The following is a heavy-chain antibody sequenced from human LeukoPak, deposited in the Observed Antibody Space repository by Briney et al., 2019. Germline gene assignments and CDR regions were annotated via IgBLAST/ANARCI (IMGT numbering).Heavy chain of an antibody. CDR2: IYYSGST. Sequence: SETLSLTCTVSGGSISRYYWSWIRQPPGKGLEWIGYIYYSGSTNYNPSLKSRVTISVDTSKNQFSLKLSSVTAADTAVYYCARDQLGWFDPWGQGTLVTVSS. J-gene: IGHJ5*02. V-gene: IGHV4-59*01. CDR1: GGSISRYY. CDR3: ARDQLGWFDP. D-gene: IGHD6-6*01.